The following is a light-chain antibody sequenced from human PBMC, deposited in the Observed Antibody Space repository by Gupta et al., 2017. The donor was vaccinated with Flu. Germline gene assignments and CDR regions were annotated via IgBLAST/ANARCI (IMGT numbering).Light chain of an antibody. CDR1: RLGDKY. CDR2: QDN. Sequence: SYEVTQTPSVSVSPGQTASITCSGDRLGDKYACWYQQKSGQSPVLVIYQDNSRPSGIPERFSGSNSGTTATLTISGTQALDEADYYCQAWDRNIVVFGGGTRLTVL. J-gene: IGLJ3*02. CDR3: QAWDRNIVV. V-gene: IGLV3-1*01.